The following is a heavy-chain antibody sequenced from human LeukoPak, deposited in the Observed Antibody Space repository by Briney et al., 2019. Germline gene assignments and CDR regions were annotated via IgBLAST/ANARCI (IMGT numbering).Heavy chain of an antibody. CDR3: GREWAVDF. CDR1: GFTFSNYA. Sequence: GGSLRLSCAASGFTFSNYAMSWVRQAPGKGLEWVSVISSGGDSTYYADSVKGRFTISRDNAKNSLYLQMNSLRVEDTAVYYCGREWAVDFWGQGTLVTVSS. V-gene: IGHV3-23*01. J-gene: IGHJ4*02. CDR2: ISSGGDST.